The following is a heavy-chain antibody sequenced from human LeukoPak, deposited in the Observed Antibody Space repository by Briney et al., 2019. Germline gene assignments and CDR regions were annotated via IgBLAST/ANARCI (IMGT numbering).Heavy chain of an antibody. CDR3: ARGRERYSYAAAFDI. D-gene: IGHD5-18*01. Sequence: SGGSLRLSCAASGFTFSNYAMYWVRQAPGKGLEWVALISHDGSNKDYADSVKGRFTISRDHSKNPLYLQMNSLRAEDTAVYYCARGRERYSYAAAFDIWAQGTMLTVSS. CDR1: GFTFSNYA. CDR2: ISHDGSNK. J-gene: IGHJ3*02. V-gene: IGHV3-30-3*01.